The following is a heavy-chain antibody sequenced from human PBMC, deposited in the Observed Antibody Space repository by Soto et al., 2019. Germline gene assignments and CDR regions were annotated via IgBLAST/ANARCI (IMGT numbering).Heavy chain of an antibody. CDR3: ARDSSSDSSGWYRSDYFDY. J-gene: IGHJ4*02. V-gene: IGHV3-33*01. D-gene: IGHD6-19*01. CDR2: IWYDGSNK. CDR1: GFTFSSYG. Sequence: GGSLRLSCAASGFTFSSYGMHWVRQAPGKGLEWVAVIWYDGSNKYYADSVKGRFTISRDNSKNTLYLQMNSLRAEDTAVYYCARDSSSDSSGWYRSDYFDYWGQGTLVTVSS.